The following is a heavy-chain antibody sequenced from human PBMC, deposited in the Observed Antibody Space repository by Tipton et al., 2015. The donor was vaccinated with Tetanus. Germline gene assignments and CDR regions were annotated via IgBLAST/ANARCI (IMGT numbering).Heavy chain of an antibody. J-gene: IGHJ6*04. CDR1: GFSFSSSS. CDR3: AKEALGVLNL. D-gene: IGHD1-14*01. CDR2: ISGSRLTP. Sequence: SLRLSCAGSGFSFSSSSMNWVRQAPGNGLEWVAAISGSRLTPYYADSVKGRFTVSRDNSKNTLSLQLNSLRADDTAIYYCAKEALGVLNLWGNGTTVIVSS. V-gene: IGHV3-23*01.